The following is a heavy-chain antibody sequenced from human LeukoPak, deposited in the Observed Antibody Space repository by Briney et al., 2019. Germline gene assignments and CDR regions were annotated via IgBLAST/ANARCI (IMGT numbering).Heavy chain of an antibody. CDR2: INPNSGGT. CDR1: GYTFTGYY. V-gene: IGHV1-2*02. D-gene: IGHD3-16*01. J-gene: IGHJ6*03. Sequence: GASVKVSCKASGYTFTGYYMHWVRQAPGQGLEWMGWINPNSGGTNYAQKFQGRVTMSVDTSKNQFSLKLSSVTAADTAVYYCARDLEELVATYGGGYYYMDVWGKGTTVTISS. CDR3: ARDLEELVATYGGGYYYMDV.